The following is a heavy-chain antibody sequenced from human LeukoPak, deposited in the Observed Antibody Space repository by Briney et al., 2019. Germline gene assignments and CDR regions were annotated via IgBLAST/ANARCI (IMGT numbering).Heavy chain of an antibody. Sequence: SETLSLTCAVYGGSFSGHYWSWIRQPPGKGLEWIGEINHSGSTNYNPSLKSRVTISVDTSKNQFSLKLSSVTAADTAVYYCARKGYLRALGWFDPWGQGTLVTVSS. CDR2: INHSGST. J-gene: IGHJ5*02. D-gene: IGHD5-18*01. CDR1: GGSFSGHY. V-gene: IGHV4-34*01. CDR3: ARKGYLRALGWFDP.